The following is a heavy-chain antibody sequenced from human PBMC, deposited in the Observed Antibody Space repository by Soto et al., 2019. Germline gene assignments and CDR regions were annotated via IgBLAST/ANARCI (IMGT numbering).Heavy chain of an antibody. J-gene: IGHJ4*02. CDR2: INGDGSST. CDR1: GFTFSSYW. Sequence: EVRLVESGVGLVQPGGSLRLSCAASGFTFSSYWIHWVRQAPGKGMVWVSRINGDGSSTSYADSVKGRFTISRDNAKNTLYLQMNSRRAEATAVYYCARDCGAYAPADYWCQGTLVTVS. V-gene: IGHV3-74*01. D-gene: IGHD4-17*01. CDR3: ARDCGAYAPADY.